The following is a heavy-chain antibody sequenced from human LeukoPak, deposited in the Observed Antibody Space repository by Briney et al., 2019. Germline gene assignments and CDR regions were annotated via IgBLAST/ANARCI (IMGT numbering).Heavy chain of an antibody. CDR3: ARSAWTNFYFDY. D-gene: IGHD3/OR15-3a*01. J-gene: IGHJ4*02. V-gene: IGHV4-59*01. Sequence: SSQTLSLTCTVSGGSISSYYWSWIRQPPGKGLEWIGYIYYSGSTNYNPSLRSRVTISVDPSKNQFSLKLSSVTAADTAVYYCARSAWTNFYFDYWGQETLVTVSS. CDR1: GGSISSYY. CDR2: IYYSGST.